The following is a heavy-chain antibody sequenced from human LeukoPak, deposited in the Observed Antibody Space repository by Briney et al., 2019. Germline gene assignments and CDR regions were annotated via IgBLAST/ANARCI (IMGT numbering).Heavy chain of an antibody. D-gene: IGHD1-26*01. CDR1: GFTFSSYA. V-gene: IGHV3-13*04. Sequence: GGSLRLSCAASGFTFSSYAMSWVRQATGKGLEWVSAIGTAGDTYYPGSVKGRFTISRENAKNSLYLQMNSLRAGDTAVYYCARGSRGSYFGYYYGMDVWGQGTTVTVSS. CDR2: IGTAGDT. CDR3: ARGSRGSYFGYYYGMDV. J-gene: IGHJ6*02.